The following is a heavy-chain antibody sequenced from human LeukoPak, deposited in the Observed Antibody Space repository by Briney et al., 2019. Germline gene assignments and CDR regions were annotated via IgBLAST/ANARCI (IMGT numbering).Heavy chain of an antibody. Sequence: ASVKVSCKASGGTFSSYAISWVRQAPGQGLEWMGGIIPIFGTANYAQKFQGRVTITADESTSTAYMELSSLRSEDTAVYYCARDRYSSSWEFDYWGQGTLVTVSS. J-gene: IGHJ4*02. D-gene: IGHD6-13*01. CDR3: ARDRYSSSWEFDY. CDR2: IIPIFGTA. CDR1: GGTFSSYA. V-gene: IGHV1-69*13.